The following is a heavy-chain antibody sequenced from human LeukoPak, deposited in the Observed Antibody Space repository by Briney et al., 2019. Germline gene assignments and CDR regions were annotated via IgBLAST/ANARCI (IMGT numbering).Heavy chain of an antibody. D-gene: IGHD1-26*01. Sequence: PSETLSLTCTVSGYSISSGYYWGWIRQPPGKGLEWIGYIYYSGSTNYNPSLKSRLTISIDTSKKQFSLKLNSVTAADTAVYYCARWSSGNSLFDFWGQGTLVTVSS. CDR1: GYSISSGYY. V-gene: IGHV4-61*01. CDR2: IYYSGST. J-gene: IGHJ4*02. CDR3: ARWSSGNSLFDF.